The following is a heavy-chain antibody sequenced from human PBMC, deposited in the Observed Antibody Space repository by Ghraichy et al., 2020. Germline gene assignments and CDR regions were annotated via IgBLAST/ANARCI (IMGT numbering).Heavy chain of an antibody. D-gene: IGHD3-3*01. CDR2: IDVDGGKT. Sequence: GGSLRLSCEASGLTFSSNWMHWVRQAPGKGLVWVSRIDVDGGKTTYADSVKGRFSISRDNAKNTVYLQMNSLRVEETAVYFCATDTTFGVANLDSWGQGTLVTVSS. J-gene: IGHJ4*02. V-gene: IGHV3-74*01. CDR3: ATDTTFGVANLDS. CDR1: GLTFSSNW.